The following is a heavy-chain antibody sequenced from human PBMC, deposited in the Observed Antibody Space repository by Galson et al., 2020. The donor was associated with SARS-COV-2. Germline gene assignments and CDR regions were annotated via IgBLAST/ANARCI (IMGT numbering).Heavy chain of an antibody. CDR2: IYWDDDK. V-gene: IGHV2-5*02. J-gene: IGHJ2*01. D-gene: IGHD2-15*01. CDR3: AHRRSLGYCDR. Sequence: SGPTLVKPTQTLTLTCTFSGFSLSTSGVGVGWIRQPPGKALEWLALIYWDDDKRYSPSLKSRLTITKDTSKNQLVLTMTNIDPVDTATYYCAHRRSLGYCDRCGCGTLVTLSS. CDR1: GFSLSTSGVG.